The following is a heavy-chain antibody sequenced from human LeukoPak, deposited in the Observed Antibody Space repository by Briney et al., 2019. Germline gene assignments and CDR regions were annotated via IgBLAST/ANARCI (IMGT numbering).Heavy chain of an antibody. V-gene: IGHV3-21*01. Sequence: GGSLRLSCVASGFSFTSSHMTWVRQAPGKGLEWVSSISTSSSYIYYAASVKGRFTISRDSAKNSLYLHMNGLRAEDTAVYYCARELEAFDIWGQGTMVTVSS. CDR2: ISTSSSYI. CDR1: GFSFTSSH. J-gene: IGHJ3*02. CDR3: ARELEAFDI. D-gene: IGHD1-1*01.